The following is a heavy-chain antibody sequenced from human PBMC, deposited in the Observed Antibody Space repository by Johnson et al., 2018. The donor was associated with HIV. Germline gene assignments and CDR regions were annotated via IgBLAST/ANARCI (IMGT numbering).Heavy chain of an antibody. CDR2: ISFDGNLK. V-gene: IGHV3-33*08. D-gene: IGHD3-10*01. Sequence: QVQLVESGGGVVQPGKSLTLSCVGSGLSFSNFGIHWVRQAPGKGPEWVAVISFDGNLKKYADSVKGRFTISRDNSKNTLYLQMYSLRAEDTAFYYCARQGITIVADAFDIWGQGTMVTVSS. CDR1: GLSFSNFG. J-gene: IGHJ3*02. CDR3: ARQGITIVADAFDI.